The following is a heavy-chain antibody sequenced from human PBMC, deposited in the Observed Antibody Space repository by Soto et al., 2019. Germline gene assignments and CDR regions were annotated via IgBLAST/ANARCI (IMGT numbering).Heavy chain of an antibody. CDR3: ARGVIATSAMGAFDI. J-gene: IGHJ3*02. V-gene: IGHV4-59*01. CDR1: GGSISSYY. CDR2: IYYSGST. Sequence: SETLCLTCTVSGGSISSYYWSWIRQPPGKGLEWIGYIYYSGSTNYNPSLKSRVTISVDTSKNQFSLKLSSVTAADTAVYYCARGVIATSAMGAFDIWGQGTMVTVSS. D-gene: IGHD5-18*01.